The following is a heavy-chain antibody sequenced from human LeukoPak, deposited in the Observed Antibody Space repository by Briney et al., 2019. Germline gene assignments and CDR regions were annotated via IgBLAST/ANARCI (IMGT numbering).Heavy chain of an antibody. CDR2: IRKDGSDK. CDR3: VGGPGY. Sequence: GGSLRLSCVAPGFSFSSYWMSWVRQAPGKGLEWVGNIRKDGSDKYYIDSVKGRFTISRDNAKNSLYVQMNSLRAEDTAVYYCVGGPGYWGQGTLVTVSS. V-gene: IGHV3-7*01. CDR1: GFSFSSYW. D-gene: IGHD3-10*01. J-gene: IGHJ4*02.